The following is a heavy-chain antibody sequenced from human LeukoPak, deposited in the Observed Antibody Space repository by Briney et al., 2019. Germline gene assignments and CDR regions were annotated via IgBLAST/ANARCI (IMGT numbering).Heavy chain of an antibody. CDR1: GYSFTSYW. J-gene: IGHJ4*02. CDR3: ARLCSSTSCYAGFDY. CDR2: IYPGDSDT. Sequence: GESLKISCKGSGYSFTSYWIGWVRQMPGKGLEWMGIIYPGDSDTSYSPSFQGQVTISADKSISTAYLQWSSLKASDTAMYYCARLCSSTSCYAGFDYWGQGTLVTVSS. D-gene: IGHD2-2*01. V-gene: IGHV5-51*01.